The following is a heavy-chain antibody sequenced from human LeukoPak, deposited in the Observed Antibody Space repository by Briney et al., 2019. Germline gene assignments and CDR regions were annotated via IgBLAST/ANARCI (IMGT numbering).Heavy chain of an antibody. CDR2: INHSGST. J-gene: IGHJ6*02. CDR3: ARSWMHSYGLMDV. CDR1: GGSFSGYY. V-gene: IGHV4-34*01. Sequence: PSETLSLTCAVYGGSFSGYYWSWIRQPPGKGLEWLGEINHSGSTNYNPSLKSRVTISVDTSKNQFSLKLSSVTAADTAVYYCARSWMHSYGLMDVWGQGTTVTVSS. D-gene: IGHD5-18*01.